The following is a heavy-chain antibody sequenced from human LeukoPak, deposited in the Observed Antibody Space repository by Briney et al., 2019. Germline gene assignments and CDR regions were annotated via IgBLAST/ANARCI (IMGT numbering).Heavy chain of an antibody. CDR1: GLTFNSYW. D-gene: IGHD1-26*01. Sequence: GGSLRLSCTGSGLTFNSYWMSWVRQAPGKGLEWVSGISGGGASRDYADSVKGRFTISRDNSKNTVLLQMDSLRAEDTAICYCTKRSGVYSDNSGFFDYWGQGSLVTVSS. CDR3: TKRSGVYSDNSGFFDY. J-gene: IGHJ4*02. CDR2: ISGGGASR. V-gene: IGHV3-23*01.